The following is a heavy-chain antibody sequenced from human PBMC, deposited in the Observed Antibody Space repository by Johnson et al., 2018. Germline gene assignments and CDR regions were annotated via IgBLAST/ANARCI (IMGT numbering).Heavy chain of an antibody. CDR3: TTDPFGGIYYYPSYMGV. J-gene: IGHJ6*03. V-gene: IGHV3-74*03. D-gene: IGHD3-3*01. CDR1: GFTLSYYW. CDR2: IHNEGTII. Sequence: VQLQESGGGLFQPGGSLRLSCAASGFTLSYYWMHWVRQVPGKGLVWVSRIHNEGTIITYADSVKGRFTISRDNAKHMLYLQMNSLKTEDTAVNYCTTDPFGGIYYYPSYMGVWGKVTAVTVSS.